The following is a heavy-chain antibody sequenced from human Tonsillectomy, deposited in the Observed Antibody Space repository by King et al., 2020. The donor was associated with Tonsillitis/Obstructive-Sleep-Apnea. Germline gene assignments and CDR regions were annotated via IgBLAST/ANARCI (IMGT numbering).Heavy chain of an antibody. CDR1: GFTFSNYA. Sequence: VQLVESGGGLVQPGGSLRLSCAASGFTFSNYAMSWVRPAPGKGLEWVSGISGSGSSTYSADYVKGRFTISRANSKHTLYLQMDSLRAEDTAVDYCAEMVGVVVVAAVMAFDYWGRGTLVTVSS. J-gene: IGHJ4*02. V-gene: IGHV3-23*04. CDR2: ISGSGSST. D-gene: IGHD2-15*01. CDR3: AEMVGVVVVAAVMAFDY.